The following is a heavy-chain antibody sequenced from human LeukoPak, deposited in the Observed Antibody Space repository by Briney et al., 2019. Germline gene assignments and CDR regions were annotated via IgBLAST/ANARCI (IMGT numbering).Heavy chain of an antibody. V-gene: IGHV1-3*01. Sequence: GASVKVSCKASGYTFTSYAMHWVRQAPGQRLEWMGWINAGNGNTKYSQKFQGRVTITRDTSASTAYMELSSLRSEDTAAYYCARDLGSSWFDPWGQGTLVTVSS. J-gene: IGHJ5*02. CDR1: GYTFTSYA. D-gene: IGHD2-15*01. CDR3: ARDLGSSWFDP. CDR2: INAGNGNT.